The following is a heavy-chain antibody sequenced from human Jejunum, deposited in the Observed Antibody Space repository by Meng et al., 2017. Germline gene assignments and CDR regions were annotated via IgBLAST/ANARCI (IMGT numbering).Heavy chain of an antibody. CDR2: FYCGANT. CDR1: GGHVSSESYS. CDR3: ARGSRGYSYC. J-gene: IGHJ4*02. Sequence: QVQLWDAGQCLGRPWEILLLRSQIPGGHVSSESYSWSRQRQPPGKGWESISIFYCGANTNYTPYRKSRVTISEDTTKNQFYLKLSSVNAADTDVYYCARGSRGYSYCWGQGTLVTVSS. V-gene: IGHV4-61*01. D-gene: IGHD5-18*01.